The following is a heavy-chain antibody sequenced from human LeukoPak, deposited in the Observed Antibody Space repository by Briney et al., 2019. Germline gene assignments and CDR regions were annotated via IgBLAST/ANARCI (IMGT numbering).Heavy chain of an antibody. CDR1: GYTFTSYA. J-gene: IGHJ4*02. V-gene: IGHV1-3*01. CDR3: ARDRYWNDGAEGLDFDY. D-gene: IGHD1-1*01. CDR2: INAGNGNT. Sequence: ASVKVSCKASGYTFTSYAMHWVRQAPGQRLEWMGWINAGNGNTKYSQKFQGRVTITRDTSASTAYMELRSLRSDDTAVYYCARDRYWNDGAEGLDFDYWGQGTLVTVSS.